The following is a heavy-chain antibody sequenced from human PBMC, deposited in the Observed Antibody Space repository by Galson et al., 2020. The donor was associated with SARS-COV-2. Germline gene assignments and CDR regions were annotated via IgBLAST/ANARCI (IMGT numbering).Heavy chain of an antibody. D-gene: IGHD1-26*01. CDR1: GFTFSNYV. J-gene: IGHJ4*02. Sequence: LSLTCAASGFTFSNYVMYWVRQAPGKGPEWVAVISSDGSNSFYADSLKGRFTISRDNSKSTLYLQMNSLRAEDTAVYYCARGGEWELPYYFDYWGQGTLVTVSS. CDR2: ISSDGSNS. CDR3: ARGGEWELPYYFDY. V-gene: IGHV3-30*04.